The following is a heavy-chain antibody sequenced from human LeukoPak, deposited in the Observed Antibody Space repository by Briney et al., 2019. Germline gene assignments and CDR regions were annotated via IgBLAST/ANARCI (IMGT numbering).Heavy chain of an antibody. CDR2: IYYSGST. V-gene: IGHV4-39*07. J-gene: IGHJ5*02. CDR3: ARRVVVVAATRGWFDP. Sequence: PSETLSLTCTVSGGSISSSSYYWGWIRQPPGKGLEWIGSIYYSGSTYYNPSLKSRVTISVDTSKNQFSLKLSSVPAADTAVYYCARRVVVVAATRGWFDPWGQGTLVTVSS. D-gene: IGHD2-15*01. CDR1: GGSISSSSYY.